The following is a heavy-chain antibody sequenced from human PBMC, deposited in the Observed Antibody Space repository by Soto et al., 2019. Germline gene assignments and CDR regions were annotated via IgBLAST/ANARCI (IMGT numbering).Heavy chain of an antibody. CDR2: ITPVFGTP. J-gene: IGHJ6*02. CDR3: ASDLPSLEGRSYGMDV. Sequence: QVQLVQSGAEVKKPGSSVKVSCKVSGGTFSSYRFSWVRQAPGQGLEWMGGITPVFGTPDYAQKFQGRVTVTADRSTNTAYRELSRLTFEDTAVYYCASDLPSLEGRSYGMDVWGQGTTVTVSS. CDR1: GGTFSSYR. V-gene: IGHV1-69*06.